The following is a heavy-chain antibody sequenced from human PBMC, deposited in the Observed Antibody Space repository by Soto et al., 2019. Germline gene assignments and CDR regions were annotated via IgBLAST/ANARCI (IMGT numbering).Heavy chain of an antibody. J-gene: IGHJ5*02. D-gene: IGHD6-13*01. Sequence: SSETLSLTCTVSGGSVSNFYWNWIRQPAGKRLEWIGRIYTSGSTNYNPSLRSRVTMSIDTSRNQFSLKLNSVTAADTAVYYCARSSHKESWFDPWGQGTLVTVSS. CDR1: GGSVSNFY. CDR2: IYTSGST. CDR3: ARSSHKESWFDP. V-gene: IGHV4-4*07.